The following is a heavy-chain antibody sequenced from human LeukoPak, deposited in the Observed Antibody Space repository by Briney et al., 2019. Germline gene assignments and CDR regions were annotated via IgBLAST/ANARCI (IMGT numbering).Heavy chain of an antibody. CDR2: ISAYNGNT. D-gene: IGHD2-8*01. J-gene: IGHJ6*02. Sequence: ASVNVSCKASGYTFTSYGISWVRQAPGQGLEWMGWISAYNGNTNYAQKLQGRVTMTTDTSTSTAYMELRSLRSDDTAVYYCAREGGIVLMVYVHYYGMDVWGQGTTVTVSS. CDR3: AREGGIVLMVYVHYYGMDV. V-gene: IGHV1-18*01. CDR1: GYTFTSYG.